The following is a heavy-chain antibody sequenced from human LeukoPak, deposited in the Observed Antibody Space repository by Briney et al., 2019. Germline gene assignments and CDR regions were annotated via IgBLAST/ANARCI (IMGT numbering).Heavy chain of an antibody. D-gene: IGHD2-21*02. CDR1: GFTFSSYA. V-gene: IGHV3-30-3*01. CDR3: ARVGGYCGGDCQHDY. J-gene: IGHJ4*02. Sequence: GGSLRLSCAASGFTFSSYAMHWVRQAPGKGLEWVAVISYDGSNKYYADSVKGRFTISSDNSKNTLYLQMNSLRAGDTAVYYCARVGGYCGGDCQHDYWGQGTLVTVSS. CDR2: ISYDGSNK.